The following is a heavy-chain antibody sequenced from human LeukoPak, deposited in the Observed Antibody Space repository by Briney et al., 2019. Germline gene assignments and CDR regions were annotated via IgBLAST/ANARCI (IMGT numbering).Heavy chain of an antibody. D-gene: IGHD1-26*01. CDR2: ISYCGSI. J-gene: IGHJ3*02. CDR3: ARYSYSGSDAFDI. Sequence: SETLSLTCIVSGGPISSYYGICIRQPPGKGLEGIGYISYCGSINYNPSLKSRVTISVDTSKNQFSLKLSSVTAADTAVYYCARYSYSGSDAFDIWGQGTMVTVSS. CDR1: GGPISSYY. V-gene: IGHV4-59*01.